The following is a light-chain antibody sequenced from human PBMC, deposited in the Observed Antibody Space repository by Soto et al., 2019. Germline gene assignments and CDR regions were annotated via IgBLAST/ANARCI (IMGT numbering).Light chain of an antibody. J-gene: IGKJ1*01. Sequence: EIVMTQSPATLSLSPGERATLSCRASQSIASYIAWYQQKPGQAPRLLIYDVSNRATGIPARFSGSGSGTDFTLTISRLEPEDFAVYYCQQYGSSPPTFGQGTKVDIK. CDR3: QQYGSSPPT. CDR2: DVS. V-gene: IGKV3-20*01. CDR1: QSIASY.